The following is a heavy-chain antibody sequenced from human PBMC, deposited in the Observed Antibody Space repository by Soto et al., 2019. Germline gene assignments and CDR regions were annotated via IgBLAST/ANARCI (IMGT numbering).Heavy chain of an antibody. CDR1: GYTFTSYG. CDR2: INAGNGNR. J-gene: IGHJ4*02. V-gene: IGHV1-3*01. Sequence: QVQLVQSGAEVKKTGASVKVSCKASGYTFTSYGMHWVRQAPGQRLEWMGWINAGNGNRKYSQKFQGRVTITRDTSASTAYMELSSLRSEDTAVYYCARGEVIAVYWGQGTLVTVSS. D-gene: IGHD6-19*01. CDR3: ARGEVIAVY.